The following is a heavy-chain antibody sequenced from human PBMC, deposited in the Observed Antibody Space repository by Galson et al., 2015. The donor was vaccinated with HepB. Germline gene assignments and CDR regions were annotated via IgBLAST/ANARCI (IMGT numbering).Heavy chain of an antibody. Sequence: SLRLSCAASGFTVSSNYMSWVRQAPGKGLEWVSVIYSGGSTYYADSVKGRFTISRHNSKNTLCLQMNSLRAEDTAVYYCASVYSGYADWFDPWGQGTLVTVSS. D-gene: IGHD5-12*01. CDR2: IYSGGST. CDR1: GFTVSSNY. J-gene: IGHJ5*02. V-gene: IGHV3-53*01. CDR3: ASVYSGYADWFDP.